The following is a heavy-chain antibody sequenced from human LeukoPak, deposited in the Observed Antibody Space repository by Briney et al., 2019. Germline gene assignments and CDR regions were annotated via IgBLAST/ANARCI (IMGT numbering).Heavy chain of an antibody. V-gene: IGHV3-23*01. CDR1: GFTFSSYA. J-gene: IGHJ4*02. CDR2: ISGSGGST. Sequence: GGSLRLSCAASGFTFSSYAMNWVRQAPGKGLEWVSAISGSGGSTYYADSVKGRFTISRDNSKNTLYLQMNSLRAEDTAVYYCAKGGTGYSSSWYGSYFDYWGQGTLVTVSS. D-gene: IGHD6-13*01. CDR3: AKGGTGYSSSWYGSYFDY.